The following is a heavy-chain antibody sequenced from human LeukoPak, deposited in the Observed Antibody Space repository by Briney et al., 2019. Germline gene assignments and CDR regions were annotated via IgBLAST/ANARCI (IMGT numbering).Heavy chain of an antibody. J-gene: IGHJ4*02. V-gene: IGHV3-7*01. CDR2: IKQDGSEK. CDR1: GFTFSSYW. Sequence: PGGSLRLSCAASGFTFSSYWMSWVRQAPGKGLEWVANIKQDGSEKYYVDSVKGRFTISRDNAKNSLYLQMNSLRAEDTAVYYCARDSNYYGSGSYYSKSDYYFDYWGQGTLVTVSS. D-gene: IGHD3-10*01. CDR3: ARDSNYYGSGSYYSKSDYYFDY.